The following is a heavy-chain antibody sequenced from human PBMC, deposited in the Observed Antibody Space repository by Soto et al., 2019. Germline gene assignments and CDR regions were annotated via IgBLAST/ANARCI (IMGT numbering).Heavy chain of an antibody. J-gene: IGHJ5*02. CDR2: IYYSGSG. Sequence: PSETLSLTCTVSGASISSGDYYWSWIRQYPGMGLEWIGYIYYSGSGHNNPSLKSRVIISVDTSKNEFSLKLSSVTAADTAVYYCATAKLVPAYWEWFDPWGQGTLVTVSS. V-gene: IGHV4-31*03. D-gene: IGHD2-2*01. CDR3: ATAKLVPAYWEWFDP. CDR1: GASISSGDYY.